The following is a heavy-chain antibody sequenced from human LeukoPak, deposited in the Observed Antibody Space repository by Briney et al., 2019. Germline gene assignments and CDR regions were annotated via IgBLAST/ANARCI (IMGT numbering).Heavy chain of an antibody. J-gene: IGHJ6*02. CDR2: IYDSGST. D-gene: IGHD1-1*01. V-gene: IGHV4-59*01. CDR1: GGSISSYY. CDR3: ARVGGTNYYYYGMDV. Sequence: TSETLSLTCTVSGGSISSYYWGWIRQPPGKGLEWIGYIYDSGSTNYNPSLKSRVTISVDTSKNQFSLKLSSVTAADTAVYYCARVGGTNYYYYGMDVWGQGTTVTVSS.